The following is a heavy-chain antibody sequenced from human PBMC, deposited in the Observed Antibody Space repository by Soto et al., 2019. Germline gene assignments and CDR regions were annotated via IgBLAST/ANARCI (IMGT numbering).Heavy chain of an antibody. CDR1: GGTFSSYA. J-gene: IGHJ6*02. Sequence: QVQLVQSGAEVKKPGSSVKVSCKASGGTFSSYAISWVRQAPGQGLEWMGGIIPIFGTANYAQKFQGRVTITADESTSTAYMELSSLRSEDTAVYYCAIHGITGTWVYYYGMDVWGQGTTVTVSS. CDR3: AIHGITGTWVYYYGMDV. CDR2: IIPIFGTA. V-gene: IGHV1-69*12. D-gene: IGHD1-7*01.